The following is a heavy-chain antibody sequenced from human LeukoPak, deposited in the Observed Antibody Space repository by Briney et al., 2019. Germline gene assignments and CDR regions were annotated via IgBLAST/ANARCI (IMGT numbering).Heavy chain of an antibody. CDR1: GYSFTTYW. D-gene: IGHD2-2*01. Sequence: KTGESLKISCRGSGYSFTTYWIGWVRQLPGKGLEWMGIIYPGDSDTRYSPSFQGQVTMSADKSINTPYLQWSSLKASDTAMYYCARRQGCSSTSCPPDYWGQGTLVTVSS. CDR2: IYPGDSDT. V-gene: IGHV5-51*01. CDR3: ARRQGCSSTSCPPDY. J-gene: IGHJ4*02.